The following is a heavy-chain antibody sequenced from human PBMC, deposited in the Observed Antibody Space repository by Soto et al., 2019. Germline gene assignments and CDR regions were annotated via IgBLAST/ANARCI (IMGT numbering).Heavy chain of an antibody. Sequence: QVQLVQSGGEVKKPGASVKVSCKASGYTFTNYGISWVRQAPGQGLEWMGWINVYNGNTKYAQQVQGRVTMTTDTSTSTDYMELRSLRSDDTAVYYCARGVGSGSYYSQYNWFDPWGQGTLVTVSS. CDR3: ARGVGSGSYYSQYNWFDP. D-gene: IGHD3-10*01. V-gene: IGHV1-18*01. J-gene: IGHJ5*02. CDR2: INVYNGNT. CDR1: GYTFTNYG.